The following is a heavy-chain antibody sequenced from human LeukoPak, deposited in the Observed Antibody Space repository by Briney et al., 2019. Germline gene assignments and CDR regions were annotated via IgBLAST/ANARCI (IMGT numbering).Heavy chain of an antibody. J-gene: IGHJ3*02. D-gene: IGHD1-26*01. CDR1: GYTLTELS. V-gene: IGHV1-24*01. CDR2: FDPEDGET. CDR3: ATVRVGATMIAFDI. Sequence: ASVKVSCKVSGYTLTELSMHWVRQAPGKGLEWMGGFDPEDGETIYAQKFQGRVTMTEDTSTDTAYMELSSLRSEDTAVHYCATVRVGATMIAFDIWGQGAMVTVSS.